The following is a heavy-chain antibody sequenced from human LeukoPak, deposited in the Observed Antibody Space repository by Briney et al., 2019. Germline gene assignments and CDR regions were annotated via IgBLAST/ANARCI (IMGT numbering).Heavy chain of an antibody. V-gene: IGHV3-7*01. CDR1: GFTFSSYW. Sequence: GGSLGLSCAASGFTFSSYWMSWVRQAPGKGLEWVANIKQDGSEKYYVDSVKGRFTISRDNAKNSLYLQMNSLRAEDTAVYYCARDGSARGYCSGGSCYSGLNYYGMDVWGQGTTVTVSS. CDR2: IKQDGSEK. D-gene: IGHD2-15*01. CDR3: ARDGSARGYCSGGSCYSGLNYYGMDV. J-gene: IGHJ6*02.